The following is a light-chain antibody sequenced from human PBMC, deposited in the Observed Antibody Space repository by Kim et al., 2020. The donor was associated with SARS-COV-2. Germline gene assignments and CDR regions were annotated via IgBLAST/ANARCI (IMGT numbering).Light chain of an antibody. J-gene: IGKJ1*01. CDR2: AAS. Sequence: PSVADRVSITCQAGQNISIFLNWSQQKEGKAPKFLIHAASSLQSGVPSRFRGSGSGTDFTLTITSLQPEDFATYYCKQSSTYPRTFCQGTKVYIK. CDR3: KQSSTYPRT. V-gene: IGKV1-39*01. CDR1: QNISIF.